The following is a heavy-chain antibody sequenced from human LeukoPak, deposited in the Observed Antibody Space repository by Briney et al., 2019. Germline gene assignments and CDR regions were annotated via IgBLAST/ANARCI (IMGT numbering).Heavy chain of an antibody. V-gene: IGHV3-23*01. J-gene: IGHJ4*02. CDR2: ISGSGGST. Sequence: GGSLRLSCAASGFTFSTYDMSWVRQAPGKGLEWVSGISGSGGSTYYADSVKGRFTISRDNPKNTLYLQMNSLRAEDTAVYYCAKGNTPVAYCGGNCYPLHYWGQGTLVTVSS. CDR1: GFTFSTYD. D-gene: IGHD2-21*02. CDR3: AKGNTPVAYCGGNCYPLHY.